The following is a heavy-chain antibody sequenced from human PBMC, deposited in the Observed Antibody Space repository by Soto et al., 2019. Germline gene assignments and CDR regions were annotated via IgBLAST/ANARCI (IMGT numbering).Heavy chain of an antibody. D-gene: IGHD6-25*01. CDR3: ERHEAGCYFDS. Sequence: PSETLSLTCTVSRGSISSGTNYWAWIRQPPGKGLEWIANIYYSGSTFYNPSLKSRVTISLDTSKNQFSLKLRSVTAADTAVYYCERHEAGCYFDSWGQGTLVTVSS. J-gene: IGHJ4*02. CDR2: IYYSGST. CDR1: RGSISSGTNY. V-gene: IGHV4-39*01.